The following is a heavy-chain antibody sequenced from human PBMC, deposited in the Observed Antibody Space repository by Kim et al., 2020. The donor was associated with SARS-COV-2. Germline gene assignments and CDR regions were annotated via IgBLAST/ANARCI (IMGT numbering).Heavy chain of an antibody. Sequence: ASVKVSCMASGYTFTSFGISWVRKVPGQGLEWMGWISVYNGNTNYAQKLQGRVTMTTDTSTSTAYMELRSLRSDDTAMYYCARNPHSSSFFDYWGQGTLVSVTS. CDR3: ARNPHSSSFFDY. D-gene: IGHD6-13*01. CDR1: GYTFTSFG. J-gene: IGHJ4*02. CDR2: ISVYNGNT. V-gene: IGHV1-18*04.